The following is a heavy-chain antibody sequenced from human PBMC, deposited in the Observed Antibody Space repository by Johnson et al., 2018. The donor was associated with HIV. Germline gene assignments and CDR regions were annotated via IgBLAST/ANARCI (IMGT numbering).Heavy chain of an antibody. CDR2: IYSGGST. J-gene: IGHJ3*02. D-gene: IGHD3-22*01. CDR3: ARECKYYYDTSGCTYDAFDI. V-gene: IGHV3-66*01. Sequence: VQLMESGGDLVKPGGSLRLSCAASGFTFSDYYMSWIRQAPGKGLEWVSVIYSGGSTYSADSVKGRFTISRDNSKNTLYLQMNSLRAEDTAVNYCARECKYYYDTSGCTYDAFDIWGQGTMVTVSS. CDR1: GFTFSDYY.